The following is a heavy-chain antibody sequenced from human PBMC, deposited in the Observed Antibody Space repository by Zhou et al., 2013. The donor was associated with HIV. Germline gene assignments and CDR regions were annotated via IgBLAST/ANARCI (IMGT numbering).Heavy chain of an antibody. V-gene: IGHV1-69*11. CDR3: ARDASELDY. J-gene: IGHJ4*02. Sequence: QVQLVQSGAEVKKPGSSVKVSCKASGGTFSSSAISWVRQAPGQGLEWMGRIIPIVGTANYAQKFQGRVTIIADESTSTAYMELSSLRSEDTAVYYCARDASELDYWGQGTLVTVSS. CDR2: IIPIVGTA. D-gene: IGHD1-26*01. CDR1: GGTFSSSA.